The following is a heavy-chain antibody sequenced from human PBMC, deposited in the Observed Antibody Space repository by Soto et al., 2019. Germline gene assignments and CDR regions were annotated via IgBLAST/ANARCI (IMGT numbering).Heavy chain of an antibody. CDR1: GFTFSSYA. CDR2: ISGTGGST. D-gene: IGHD6-19*01. J-gene: IGHJ4*02. Sequence: PGGSLRLSCAASGFTFSSYAMSWVRQAPGKGLEWVSGISGTGGSTYYADSVKGRFTISRDNSKNTLYLQMNRLRAEDTAVYYCAKPRGAVAGTDYYFDYWGQGTLVTVSS. CDR3: AKPRGAVAGTDYYFDY. V-gene: IGHV3-23*01.